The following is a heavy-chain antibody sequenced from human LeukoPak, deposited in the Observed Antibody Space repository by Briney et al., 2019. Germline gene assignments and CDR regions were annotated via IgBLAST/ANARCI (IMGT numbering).Heavy chain of an antibody. Sequence: ASVKVSCKASGYTFTGYYIHWVRQAPGQGLEWMGWINPNSGGTNYAQKLQGRVTMTTDTSTSTAYMELRSLRSDDTAVYYCVRDAGTYYYDSSGYYHYWGQGTLVTVSS. D-gene: IGHD3-22*01. CDR3: VRDAGTYYYDSSGYYHY. CDR1: GYTFTGYY. CDR2: INPNSGGT. J-gene: IGHJ4*02. V-gene: IGHV1-2*02.